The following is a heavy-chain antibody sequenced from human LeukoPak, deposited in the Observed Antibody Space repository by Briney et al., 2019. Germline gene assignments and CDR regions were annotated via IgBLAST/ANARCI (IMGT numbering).Heavy chain of an antibody. CDR3: VRLPYCSSTSCQQGYYGMDV. J-gene: IGHJ6*02. D-gene: IGHD2-2*01. CDR2: IYYSGST. CDR1: GGSISSSTYY. Sequence: SETLSLTCTVSGGSISSSTYYWGWIRQPPGKGLEWMGSIYYSGSTYYDPSLKSRVTISADTSKNQFSLKLSSVTAADSAVYYCVRLPYCSSTSCQQGYYGMDVWGQGTTVTVSS. V-gene: IGHV4-39*01.